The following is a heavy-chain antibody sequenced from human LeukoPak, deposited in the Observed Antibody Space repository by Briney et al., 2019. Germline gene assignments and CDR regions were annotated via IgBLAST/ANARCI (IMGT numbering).Heavy chain of an antibody. CDR2: INPNSGGT. J-gene: IGHJ3*02. D-gene: IGHD6-13*01. CDR1: GYTFTGYY. Sequence: ASVKVYCKASGYTFTGYYMHWVRQAPGQGLEWMGRINPNSGGTNYAQKFQGRVTMTRDTSISTAYMELSRLRSDDTAVYYCAFSSSWYGGAFDIWGQGTMVTVSS. V-gene: IGHV1-2*06. CDR3: AFSSSWYGGAFDI.